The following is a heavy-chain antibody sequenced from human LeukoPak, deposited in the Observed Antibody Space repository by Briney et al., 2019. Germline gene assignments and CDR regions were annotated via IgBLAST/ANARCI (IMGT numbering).Heavy chain of an antibody. CDR3: ASEVVDGYHFDY. D-gene: IGHD5-24*01. J-gene: IGHJ4*02. CDR1: GGTFSSYA. V-gene: IGHV1-69*13. CDR2: IIPIFGTA. Sequence: GASVKVSCKASGGTFSSYAISWVRQAPGQGLEWMGGIIPIFGTANYAQKFQGRVTITADESTSTAYMELSSLRSEDTAVYYCASEVVDGYHFDYWGQGTLVTVSS.